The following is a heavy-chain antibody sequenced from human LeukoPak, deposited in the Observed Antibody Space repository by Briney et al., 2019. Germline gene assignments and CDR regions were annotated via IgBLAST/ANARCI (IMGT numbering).Heavy chain of an antibody. Sequence: GGSLRLSCAASGFTLSSYAMGWVRQAPGKGLEWVSAISGSGGSTYYADSVKGRFTISRDNSKNTLYLQMNSLRAEDTAVYYCAKQQLVPTSLYWGQGTLVTVSS. D-gene: IGHD6-13*01. CDR3: AKQQLVPTSLY. V-gene: IGHV3-23*01. J-gene: IGHJ4*02. CDR1: GFTLSSYA. CDR2: ISGSGGST.